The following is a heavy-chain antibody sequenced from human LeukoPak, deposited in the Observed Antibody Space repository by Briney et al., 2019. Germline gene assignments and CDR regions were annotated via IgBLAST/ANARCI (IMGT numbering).Heavy chain of an antibody. CDR1: GYTFTSYD. J-gene: IGHJ4*02. Sequence: ASVKVSCKASGYTFTSYDINWVRQATGQGLEWMGWMNPNSGNTGYAQKFQGRVTITRNTSISTAYMELRSLRSEDTAVYYCARSLSCSSSSCYREPFDYWGKGTLVTVSS. D-gene: IGHD2-2*02. V-gene: IGHV1-8*03. CDR2: MNPNSGNT. CDR3: ARSLSCSSSSCYREPFDY.